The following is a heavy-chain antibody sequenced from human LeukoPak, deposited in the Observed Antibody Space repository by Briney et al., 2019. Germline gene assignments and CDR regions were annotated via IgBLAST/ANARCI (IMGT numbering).Heavy chain of an antibody. V-gene: IGHV1-2*02. J-gene: IGHJ5*02. D-gene: IGHD2-2*01. CDR1: GYTFSDYY. Sequence: ASVKVSCKAYGYTFSDYYMHWVRQAPGQGLEWMGWINPKSGGANFAEKFQGRVTMTRDTSIRTVYMELSRVTCDDTAVYYCARGVGTSWFDPWGQGTLVTVSS. CDR3: ARGVGTSWFDP. CDR2: INPKSGGA.